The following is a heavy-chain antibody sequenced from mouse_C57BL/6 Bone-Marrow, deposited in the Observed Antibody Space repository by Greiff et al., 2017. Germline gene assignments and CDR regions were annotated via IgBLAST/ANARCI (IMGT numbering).Heavy chain of an antibody. D-gene: IGHD2-3*01. CDR1: GFTFSDYG. J-gene: IGHJ3*01. CDR3: ARPDGPTWFAY. Sequence: VKLVESGGGLVKPGGSLKLSCAASGFTFSDYGMHWVRPAPETGLEWVAYISSGSSTLSYADTVKGRFTISRDNAKNSLFLQLTGLRSEVAAMYCCARPDGPTWFAYWGQGTLVTVSA. CDR2: ISSGSSTL. V-gene: IGHV5-17*01.